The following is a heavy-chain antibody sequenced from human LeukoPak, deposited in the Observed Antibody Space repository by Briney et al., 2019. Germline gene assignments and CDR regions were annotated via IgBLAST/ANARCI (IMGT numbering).Heavy chain of an antibody. J-gene: IGHJ4*02. Sequence: AGGSLRLSCAASGFTFSSSAMHWVRQAPGKGLEWVAIISYDGSNEYCADSVKGRFTISRDNSRNTLYLQMNSLRAEDTAVYYCARDRSSSWYYFDSDYWGQGTLVTVSS. CDR1: GFTFSSSA. V-gene: IGHV3-30-3*01. CDR3: ARDRSSSWYYFDSDY. CDR2: ISYDGSNE. D-gene: IGHD6-13*01.